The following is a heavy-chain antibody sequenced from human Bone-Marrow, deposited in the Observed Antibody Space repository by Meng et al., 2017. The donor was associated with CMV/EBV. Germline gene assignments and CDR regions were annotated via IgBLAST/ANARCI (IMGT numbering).Heavy chain of an antibody. J-gene: IGHJ4*02. Sequence: GLSFSNALMSWVRQAPGKGLEWVGRIKSKTDGGTTDSAAPVKGRFIISRDDSKNTLYLQMNSLKTEDTAVYYCTTESRYTGSRVPDYWGQGTLVTVSS. D-gene: IGHD1-26*01. V-gene: IGHV3-15*01. CDR2: IKSKTDGGTT. CDR3: TTESRYTGSRVPDY. CDR1: GLSFSNAL.